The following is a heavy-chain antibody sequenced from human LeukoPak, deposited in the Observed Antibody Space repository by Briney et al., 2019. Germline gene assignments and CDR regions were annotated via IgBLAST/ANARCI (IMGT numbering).Heavy chain of an antibody. D-gene: IGHD3-16*01. Sequence: GGSLRLSCSASGFTFSDYDMNWVRQAPGKGLEWVSSISGLSSYTYYGESVKGRFSISRDNAKNSLYLQMNSLGAEDTATYYYGRAFPPLRTSSAGDLWGQGILVTVSS. CDR1: GFTFSDYD. J-gene: IGHJ4*02. CDR3: GRAFPPLRTSSAGDL. CDR2: ISGLSSYT. V-gene: IGHV3-21*01.